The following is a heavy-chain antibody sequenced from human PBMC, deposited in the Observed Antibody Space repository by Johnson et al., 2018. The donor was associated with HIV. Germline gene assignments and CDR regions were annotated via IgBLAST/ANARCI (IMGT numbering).Heavy chain of an antibody. CDR2: IYSGGRT. V-gene: IGHV3-NL1*01. J-gene: IGHJ3*02. CDR1: GFTFSSYG. D-gene: IGHD5-12*01. CDR3: SRHSPRGYIGYDAFDI. Sequence: QVQLVESGGGVVQPGGSLRLSCAASGFTFSSYGMHWVRQAPGRGLEWVSVIYSGGRTYYADSVKGRFTISRDNSKNTLYLQMNSLRAEDTAVYYCSRHSPRGYIGYDAFDIWGQGTVVTVSS.